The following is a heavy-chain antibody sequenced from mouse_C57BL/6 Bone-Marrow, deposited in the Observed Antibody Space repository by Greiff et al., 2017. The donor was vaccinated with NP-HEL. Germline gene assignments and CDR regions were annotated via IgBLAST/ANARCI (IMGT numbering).Heavy chain of an antibody. J-gene: IGHJ2*01. CDR3: ARIYYYGSSPLFDY. Sequence: QVQLQQPGAELVKPGASVKLSCKASGYTFTSYWMQWVKQRPGQGLEWIGEIDPSDSYTNYNQKFKGKATLTVDTSSSTAYMQLSSLTSEDSAVYDCARIYYYGSSPLFDYWGQGTTLTVSS. CDR1: GYTFTSYW. D-gene: IGHD1-1*01. V-gene: IGHV1-50*01. CDR2: IDPSDSYT.